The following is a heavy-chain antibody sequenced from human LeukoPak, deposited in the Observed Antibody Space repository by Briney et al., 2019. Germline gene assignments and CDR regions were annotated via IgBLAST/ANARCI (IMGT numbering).Heavy chain of an antibody. CDR3: ARLTIPLYYDFWSGYDYYFDY. J-gene: IGHJ4*02. V-gene: IGHV1-58*01. CDR1: GFTFTSSA. CDR2: IVVGSGNT. Sequence: SVKVSCKASGFTFTSSAVQWVRQARGQRLEWIGWIVVGSGNTNYAQKLQGRVTMTTDTSTSTAYMELRSLRSDDTAVYYCARLTIPLYYDFWSGYDYYFDYWGQGTLVTVSS. D-gene: IGHD3-3*01.